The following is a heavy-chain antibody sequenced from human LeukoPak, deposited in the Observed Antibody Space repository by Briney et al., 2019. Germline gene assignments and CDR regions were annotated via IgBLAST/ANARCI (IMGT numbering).Heavy chain of an antibody. CDR2: INPSGGST. J-gene: IGHJ6*03. V-gene: IGHV1-46*01. CDR3: AREEYYYYYMDV. CDR1: GYTFTRYY. Sequence: ASVKVSCKASGYTFTRYYMHWVRQAPGQGLEWMGIINPSGGSTSYAQKFQGRVTMTRDMSTSTVYMELSSLRSEDTAVYYCAREEYYYYYMDVWGKGTTVTVSS.